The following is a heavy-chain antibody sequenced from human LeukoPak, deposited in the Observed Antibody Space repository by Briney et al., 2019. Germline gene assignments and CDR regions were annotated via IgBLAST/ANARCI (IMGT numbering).Heavy chain of an antibody. J-gene: IGHJ4*02. CDR1: GGSISSDNYY. CDR3: LLRRDGYTHFDY. V-gene: IGHV4-61*02. Sequence: PSQTLSLTCTVSGGSISSDNYYGNWIRQPAGKGLEWMGRIYTSGSTNYNPSLKTRVTISIDTSKNQFSLKLTSVTAADTAVYYCLLRRDGYTHFDYWGRGTLVTVSS. D-gene: IGHD5-24*01. CDR2: IYTSGST.